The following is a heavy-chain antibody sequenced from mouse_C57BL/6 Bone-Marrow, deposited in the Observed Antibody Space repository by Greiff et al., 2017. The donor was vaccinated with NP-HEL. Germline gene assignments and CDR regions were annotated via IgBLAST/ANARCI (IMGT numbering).Heavy chain of an antibody. CDR2: IDPENGDT. CDR1: GFNIKDDY. V-gene: IGHV14-4*01. D-gene: IGHD2-5*01. J-gene: IGHJ3*01. CDR3: TTLYSNYGFAY. Sequence: EVQGVESGAELVRPGASVKLSCTASGFNIKDDYMHWVKQRPEQGLEWIGWIDPENGDTEYASKFQGKATITADTSSNTAYLQLSSLTSEDTAVYYCTTLYSNYGFAYWGQGTLVTVSA.